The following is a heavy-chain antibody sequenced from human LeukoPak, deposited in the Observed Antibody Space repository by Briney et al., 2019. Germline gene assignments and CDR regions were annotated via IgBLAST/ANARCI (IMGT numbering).Heavy chain of an antibody. D-gene: IGHD5-24*01. J-gene: IGHJ6*02. Sequence: GGSLRLSCAASGFTLSSYAMSWVRQAPGKGLEWVSAISGSGGSTYYADSVKGRFTISRDNSKNTLYLQMNSLRAEDTAVYYCAKTDLGTISGFYYGMDVWGQGTTVTVSS. CDR3: AKTDLGTISGFYYGMDV. CDR1: GFTLSSYA. V-gene: IGHV3-23*01. CDR2: ISGSGGST.